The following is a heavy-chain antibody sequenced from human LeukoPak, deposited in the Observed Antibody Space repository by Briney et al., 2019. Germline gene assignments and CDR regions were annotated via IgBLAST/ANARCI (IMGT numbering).Heavy chain of an antibody. V-gene: IGHV4-4*07. CDR1: GGSFSGYY. D-gene: IGHD3-3*01. J-gene: IGHJ4*02. Sequence: SETLSLTCAVYGGSFSGYYWSWIRQPAGKGLEWIGRIYNSEKINYNPSLKSRVTMSVDTSKNLFSLKLSSVTAADTAVYYCAREPGDFWSAYLDYWGQGTLVTVSS. CDR3: AREPGDFWSAYLDY. CDR2: IYNSEKI.